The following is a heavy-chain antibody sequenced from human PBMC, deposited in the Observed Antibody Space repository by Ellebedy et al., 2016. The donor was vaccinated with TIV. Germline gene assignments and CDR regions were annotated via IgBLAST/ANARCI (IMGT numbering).Heavy chain of an antibody. J-gene: IGHJ4*02. CDR1: GYSFTNYW. CDR3: ARLLNYYDSGGYYGGYFDY. D-gene: IGHD3-22*01. Sequence: GESLKISCKGSGYSFTNYWIGWVRQMPGKGLEWMGIIYPGDSDTRYSPSFQGQVTISADKSISTAYLQWSSLKASDTAMYYCARLLNYYDSGGYYGGYFDYWGQGTLVTVSS. CDR2: IYPGDSDT. V-gene: IGHV5-51*01.